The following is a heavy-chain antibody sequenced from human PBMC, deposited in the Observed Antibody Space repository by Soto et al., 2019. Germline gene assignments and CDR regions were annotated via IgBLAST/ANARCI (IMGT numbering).Heavy chain of an antibody. CDR2: INAGNGNT. V-gene: IGHV1-3*01. CDR3: ERDLYSSSWYDAFDI. Sequence: ASVKVSCKASGYTFTSYAMHWVRQAPGQRLEWMGWINAGNGNTKYSQKFQGRVTITRDTSASTAYMELSSLRSEDTAVYYCERDLYSSSWYDAFDIWGQGTMVTVSS. J-gene: IGHJ3*02. D-gene: IGHD6-13*01. CDR1: GYTFTSYA.